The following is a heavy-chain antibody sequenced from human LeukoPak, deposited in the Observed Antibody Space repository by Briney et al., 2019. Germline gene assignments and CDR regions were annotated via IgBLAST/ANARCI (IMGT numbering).Heavy chain of an antibody. V-gene: IGHV1-2*02. CDR3: ARARIAAAGTWGIDY. Sequence: GASVKVSCKASGYRFTDFHIHWVRQAPGQGIEWMGWINPATGMKPNSGGTYYAKKFWGRVTMTTDTSISTVYLELRSLRSDDTAVYYCARARIAAAGTWGIDYWGQGTLVTVSS. CDR1: GYRFTDFH. D-gene: IGHD6-13*01. CDR2: INPATGMKPNSGGT. J-gene: IGHJ4*02.